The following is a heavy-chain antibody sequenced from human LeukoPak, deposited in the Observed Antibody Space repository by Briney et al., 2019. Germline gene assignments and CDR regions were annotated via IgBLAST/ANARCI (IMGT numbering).Heavy chain of an antibody. CDR2: IYSNDNT. V-gene: IGHV3-53*01. CDR1: GFTFSDYY. D-gene: IGHD1-26*01. CDR3: ARVGEGAAKD. J-gene: IGHJ4*02. Sequence: PGGSLRLSCAASGFTFSDYYMSWVRQAPGKGLEWVSVIYSNDNTYYADSVKGRFTISRDNSKNTLYLQMNSLRAEDTAVYYCARVGEGAAKDWGQGTLVTVSS.